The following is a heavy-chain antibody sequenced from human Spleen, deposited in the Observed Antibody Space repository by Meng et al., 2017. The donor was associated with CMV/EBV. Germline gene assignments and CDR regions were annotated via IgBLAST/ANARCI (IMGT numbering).Heavy chain of an antibody. J-gene: IGHJ6*02. V-gene: IGHV3-30*02. CDR2: IRYDGSNK. Sequence: GESLKISCTASGFTFGDYAMSWVRQAPGKGLEWVAFIRYDGSNKYYADSVKGRFTISRDNSKNTLYLQMNSLRAEDTAVYYCAKSSGGYNYYYGMDVWGQGTTVTVSS. CDR1: GFTFGDYA. D-gene: IGHD5-24*01. CDR3: AKSSGGYNYYYGMDV.